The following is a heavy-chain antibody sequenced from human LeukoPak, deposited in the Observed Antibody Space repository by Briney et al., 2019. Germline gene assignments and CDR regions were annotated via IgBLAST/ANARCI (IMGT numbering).Heavy chain of an antibody. J-gene: IGHJ5*02. Sequence: PSETLSLTCTVSGGSFSSYYWSWIRQPPRKGLEWIGYIYYSGSTNYNPSLKSRVTISVDTSKNQFSLKLSSVTAADTAVYYCATLTVGYCSGGSCYSEGNWFDPWGQGTLVTVSS. CDR1: GGSFSSYY. CDR3: ATLTVGYCSGGSCYSEGNWFDP. CDR2: IYYSGST. D-gene: IGHD2-15*01. V-gene: IGHV4-59*08.